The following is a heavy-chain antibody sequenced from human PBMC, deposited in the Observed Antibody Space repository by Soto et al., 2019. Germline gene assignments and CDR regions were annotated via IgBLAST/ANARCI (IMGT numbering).Heavy chain of an antibody. J-gene: IGHJ6*02. CDR1: GFTFGDYA. V-gene: IGHV3-49*04. Sequence: HPGGSLRLSCTASGFTFGDYAMSWVRQAPGKGLEWVGFIRSKAYGGTTEYAASVKGRFTISRDDSKSIAYLQMNSLKTEDTAVYYCTRDQNWIAAAPTQTDYYYGMDVWGQGTTVTVSS. CDR2: IRSKAYGGTT. D-gene: IGHD6-13*01. CDR3: TRDQNWIAAAPTQTDYYYGMDV.